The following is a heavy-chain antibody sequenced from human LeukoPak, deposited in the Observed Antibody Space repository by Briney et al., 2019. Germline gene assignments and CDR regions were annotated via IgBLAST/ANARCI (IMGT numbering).Heavy chain of an antibody. CDR2: SRNKANSYTT. CDR3: ARRGTGTTSTRTDLYYFDY. CDR1: GFTVSSNY. Sequence: GGSLRLSCAASGFTVSSNYMDWVRQAPGKGLEWVGRSRNKANSYTTEYAASVKGRFTISRDDSKNSLFLQMNSLKTEDTAVYYCARRGTGTTSTRTDLYYFDYWGQGTLVTVSS. J-gene: IGHJ4*02. V-gene: IGHV3-72*01. D-gene: IGHD1-7*01.